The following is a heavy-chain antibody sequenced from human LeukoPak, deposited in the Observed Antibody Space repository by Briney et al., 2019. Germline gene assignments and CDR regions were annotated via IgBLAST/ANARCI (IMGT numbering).Heavy chain of an antibody. CDR1: GGSISSYY. J-gene: IGHJ6*02. Sequence: SETLSLTCTVSGGSISSYYWSWIRQPPGKGLEWIGYIYYSGSTNYNPSLKSRVTISVDTSKNQISLKLSSVTAADTAVYYCARLHTTIYGMDVWGQGTTVTVSS. V-gene: IGHV4-59*01. CDR2: IYYSGST. D-gene: IGHD1-1*01. CDR3: ARLHTTIYGMDV.